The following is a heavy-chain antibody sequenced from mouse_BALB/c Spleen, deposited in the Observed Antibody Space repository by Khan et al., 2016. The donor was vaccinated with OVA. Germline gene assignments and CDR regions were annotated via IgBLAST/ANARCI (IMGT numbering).Heavy chain of an antibody. CDR3: ARQPYYHYYVMDY. CDR1: GFSLTNYG. J-gene: IGHJ4*01. D-gene: IGHD2-10*01. V-gene: IGHV2-6-1*01. CDR2: IWSDGST. Sequence: VQLKESGPGLVAPSQSLSITCTISGFSLTNYGIHWVRQPPGKGLELLVVIWSDGSTNYNSDLRSRLSISKDNSKSQVFLKMNSLQTDDTAMYYCARQPYYHYYVMDYGGQGTSVTVPS.